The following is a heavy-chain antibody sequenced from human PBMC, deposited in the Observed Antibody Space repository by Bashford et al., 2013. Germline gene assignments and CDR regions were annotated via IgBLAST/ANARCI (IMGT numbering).Heavy chain of an antibody. CDR1: GCPHVHWWLL. D-gene: IGHD2-15*01. Sequence: SETLSLTCTVSGCPHVHWWLLLDLDPPAPRGRAWSGLATSITLGSPTTTRPSRVRLTMSVDMSTNQFSLRLTSVTAADTAMYYCARGGSSRGYYYMDVWGKGTT. CDR2: SITLGSP. V-gene: IGHV4-31*03. J-gene: IGHJ6*03. CDR3: ARGGSSRGYYYMDV.